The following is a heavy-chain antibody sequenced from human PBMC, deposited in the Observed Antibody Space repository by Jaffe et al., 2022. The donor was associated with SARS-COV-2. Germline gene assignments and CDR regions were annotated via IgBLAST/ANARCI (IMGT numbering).Heavy chain of an antibody. Sequence: QVQLVQSGTEVKKPGASVKVSCKASGYTFVDYFVHWVRQAPGQRPEWMGWIDPRNGVTRFAPMFEGRLTMTRDTSITTIYMALRSLTIDDTAMYYCTREDGHTGIFDYWGQGTLVPVSS. CDR3: TREDGHTGIFDY. V-gene: IGHV1-2*02. D-gene: IGHD1-1*01. CDR1: GYTFVDYF. J-gene: IGHJ4*02. CDR2: IDPRNGVT.